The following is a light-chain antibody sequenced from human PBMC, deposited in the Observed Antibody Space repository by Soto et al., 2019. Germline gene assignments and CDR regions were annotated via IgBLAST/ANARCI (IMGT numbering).Light chain of an antibody. CDR3: QKADTFPLA. V-gene: IGKV1-12*01. Sequence: DIQMTQSPSSVSAYVGDSVTITCRASQDISRWLAWYQQKPGKAPRLLIYAASTLESGVPSRFRGSGSGTLLTLTITTLLPEDFATYYCQKADTFPLAFGGGTKLEI. J-gene: IGKJ4*02. CDR1: QDISRW. CDR2: AAS.